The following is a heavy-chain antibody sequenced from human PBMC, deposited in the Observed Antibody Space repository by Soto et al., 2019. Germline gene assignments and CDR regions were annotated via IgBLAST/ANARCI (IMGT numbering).Heavy chain of an antibody. J-gene: IGHJ5*02. CDR3: AKDFGGLYNWFDP. CDR2: VNPNNGKT. CDR1: GYLFTTYD. D-gene: IGHD3-16*01. V-gene: IGHV1-8*01. Sequence: QVQLIQSGAEVKKPGASVRVSCKTSGYLFTTYDINWVRQAAGRGLEWMGRVNPNNGKTDYAQNFQGRLTMTMDTSISTVYMELSSLTSEDTAVYYCAKDFGGLYNWFDPWGQGTLVTVSS.